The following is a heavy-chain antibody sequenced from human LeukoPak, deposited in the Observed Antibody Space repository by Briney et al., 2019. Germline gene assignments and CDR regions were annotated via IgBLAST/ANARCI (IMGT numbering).Heavy chain of an antibody. CDR1: GFLLSTRQVG. Sequence: SGPTLVKPTQTLTLTCTFSGFLLSTRQVGVGWIRQPPGKALEWLALTYWGDDKRFSPSLKSRLTITKDASKNQVVLTMANLDPVDTATYYCAHKPAQKNYFDPWGQGTLVTVSS. CDR3: AHKPAQKNYFDP. J-gene: IGHJ5*02. CDR2: TYWGDDK. D-gene: IGHD1-7*01. V-gene: IGHV2-5*02.